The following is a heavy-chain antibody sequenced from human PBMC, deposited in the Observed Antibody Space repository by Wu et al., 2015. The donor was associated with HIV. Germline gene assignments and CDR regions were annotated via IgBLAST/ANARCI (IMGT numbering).Heavy chain of an antibody. V-gene: IGHV1-69*13. Sequence: QVHLVQSGAEVKKPGSSVKVSCTASGGTFSSRAISRVRQAPGQGLEWMGRIIPIFDRVHYKQKFQGRVVITADEATSTVYMELSRLTSDDTAVYYCVGPYTGYAYDTFDVWGQGTLVTVSS. J-gene: IGHJ3*01. D-gene: IGHD5-12*01. CDR2: IIPIFDRV. CDR3: VGPYTGYAYDTFDV. CDR1: GGTFSSRA.